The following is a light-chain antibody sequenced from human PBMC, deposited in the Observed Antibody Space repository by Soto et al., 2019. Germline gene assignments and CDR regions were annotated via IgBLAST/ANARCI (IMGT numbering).Light chain of an antibody. CDR3: QSYDSSLSGSG. V-gene: IGLV1-40*01. Sequence: QSVLTPPPSVSGAPGQRVTISCTGSNSNIGAGYDVHWYQQLPGTAPKLLIYGNSNRPSGVPDRFSGSKSVTSASLAITGLQAEDEADYYGQSYDSSLSGSGFGTGTKGTVL. CDR2: GNS. J-gene: IGLJ1*01. CDR1: NSNIGAGYD.